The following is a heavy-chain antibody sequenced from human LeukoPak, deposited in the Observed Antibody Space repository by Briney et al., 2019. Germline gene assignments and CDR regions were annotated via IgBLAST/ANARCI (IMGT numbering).Heavy chain of an antibody. J-gene: IGHJ4*02. D-gene: IGHD2-2*01. CDR2: IYPGDSNT. CDR3: ARLDCSSISCFDYFDY. CDR1: GYSFTSYW. V-gene: IGHV5-51*01. Sequence: GASLKISCKNSGYSFTSYWIGWVRQMPGKVLEFMGIIYPGDSNTRYSPSFQGQVLISVDKSISTAYLQWSSLKASDTAMYYCARLDCSSISCFDYFDYWGQGTVVTVSS.